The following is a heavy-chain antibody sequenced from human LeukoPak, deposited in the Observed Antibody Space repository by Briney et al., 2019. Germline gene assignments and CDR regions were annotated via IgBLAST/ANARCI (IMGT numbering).Heavy chain of an antibody. J-gene: IGHJ4*02. CDR3: ARPEEGMALDY. CDR1: GFTFSSYA. Sequence: GGSLRLSCAASGFTFSSYATHWVRQAPGKGLEWVAVISYDGSNKYYADSVKGRFTISRDNSKNTLYLQMNSLRAEDTAVYYCARPEEGMALDYWGQGTLVTVSS. CDR2: ISYDGSNK. D-gene: IGHD5-24*01. V-gene: IGHV3-30-3*01.